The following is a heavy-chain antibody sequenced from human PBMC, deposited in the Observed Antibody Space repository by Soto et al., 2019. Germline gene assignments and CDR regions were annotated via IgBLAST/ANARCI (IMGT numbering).Heavy chain of an antibody. CDR1: GYTFTSYY. D-gene: IGHD5-12*01. CDR2: INPSASST. CDR3: ARGAQWIAPFDY. V-gene: IGHV1-46*01. J-gene: IGHJ4*02. Sequence: ASVKVSCKASGYTFTSYYMHWVRQAPGQGLEWMGIINPSASSTIYAQKFQGRVTMTRDMSTSTVYMEVSSLRSEDTAVYYCARGAQWIAPFDYWGQGTLVTVSS.